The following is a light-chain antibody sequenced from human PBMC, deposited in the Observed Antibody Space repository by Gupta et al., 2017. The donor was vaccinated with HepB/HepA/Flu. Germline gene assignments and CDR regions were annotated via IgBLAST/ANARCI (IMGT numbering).Light chain of an antibody. Sequence: DIQMTQSPSSLSASVGDRVTITCQATHDIKTFLNWFQQKSGKAPRLLIYGASNLESGVPPRFSGSGSGTEFSLTIANVQPEDVASYVCQQDDHLPYTFGQGT. J-gene: IGKJ2*01. CDR3: QQDDHLPYT. CDR2: GAS. V-gene: IGKV1-33*01. CDR1: HDIKTF.